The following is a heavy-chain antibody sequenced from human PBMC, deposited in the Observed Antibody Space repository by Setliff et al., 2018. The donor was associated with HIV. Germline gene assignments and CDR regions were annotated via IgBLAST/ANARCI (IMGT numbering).Heavy chain of an antibody. D-gene: IGHD3-16*01. CDR3: ARGNWGSIGRFDY. CDR2: IYYSGIT. V-gene: IGHV4-39*07. Sequence: PSETLSLTCTVSGGSISSSSNYWAWVRQPPGKGLEWIGTIYYSGITYYNPSLKSRVTISIDTSRNQVSLNLTSVSTADTAIYFCARGNWGSIGRFDYWGQGTLVTVSS. CDR1: GGSISSSSNY. J-gene: IGHJ4*02.